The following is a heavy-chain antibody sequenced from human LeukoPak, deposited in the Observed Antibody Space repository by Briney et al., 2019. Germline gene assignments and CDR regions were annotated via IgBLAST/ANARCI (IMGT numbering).Heavy chain of an antibody. Sequence: SETLSLTCTVSGGSISSGDYYWSWIRQPPGKGLEWIGYIYYSGSTYYNPSLKSRVTISVDTSKNQFSLKLSSVTAADTAVYYCARDGEGTYYYGSGSSGAFDIWGQGTMVTVSS. CDR3: ARDGEGTYYYGSGSSGAFDI. D-gene: IGHD3-10*01. CDR2: IYYSGST. J-gene: IGHJ3*02. CDR1: GGSISSGDYY. V-gene: IGHV4-30-4*01.